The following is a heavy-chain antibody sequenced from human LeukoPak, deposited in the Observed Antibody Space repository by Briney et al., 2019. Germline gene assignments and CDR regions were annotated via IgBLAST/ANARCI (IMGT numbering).Heavy chain of an antibody. V-gene: IGHV4-39*01. J-gene: IGHJ4*02. CDR2: IYYSGST. Sequence: PSETLSLTCTVSGDSISSSTYYWGWIRQPPGKGLEWIGSIYYSGSTYYNPSLKSRVTISVDTSNNQFSLKLSSVTAADTAVYYCARRGSSFFDYWGQGILVTVSS. CDR1: GDSISSSTYY. CDR3: ARRGSSFFDY. D-gene: IGHD6-13*01.